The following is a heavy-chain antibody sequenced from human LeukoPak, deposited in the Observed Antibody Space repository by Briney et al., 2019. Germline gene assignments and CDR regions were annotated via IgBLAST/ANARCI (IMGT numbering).Heavy chain of an antibody. CDR1: GFTFSSYA. CDR3: ARELVDNWRSPDYYYGMDV. V-gene: IGHV3-30*04. CDR2: ISYDGSNK. J-gene: IGHJ6*02. Sequence: PGGSLRLSCAASGFTFSSYAMHRVRQAPGKGLEWVAVISYDGSNKYYADSVKGRFTISRDNSKNTLYPQMNSLRAEDTAVYYCARELVDNWRSPDYYYGMDVWGQGTTVTVSS. D-gene: IGHD1-20*01.